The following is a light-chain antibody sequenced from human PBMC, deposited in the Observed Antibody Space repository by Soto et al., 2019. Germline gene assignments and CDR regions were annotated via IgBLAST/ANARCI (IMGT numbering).Light chain of an antibody. CDR3: QQYNNWPL. CDR2: GAS. J-gene: IGKJ4*01. Sequence: EIVMTQSPATLSVSPGERATLSCRASQSVSSNLAWYQQIPGQAPRLLIYGASTRATGIPARFSGSGSGTEFTLTISSLQSEDFAVYYCQQYNNWPLFGGGTKVEIK. V-gene: IGKV3-15*01. CDR1: QSVSSN.